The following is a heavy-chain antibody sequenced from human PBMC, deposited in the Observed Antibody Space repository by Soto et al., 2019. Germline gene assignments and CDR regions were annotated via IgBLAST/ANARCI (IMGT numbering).Heavy chain of an antibody. J-gene: IGHJ6*02. CDR1: GGTFSSYA. D-gene: IGHD5-12*01. CDR2: IIPIFGTA. Sequence: SVKVSCKASGGTFSSYAISWVRQAPGQGLEWMGGIIPIFGTANYAQKFQGRVTITADESTSTAYMELSSLRSEDTAVYYCAVVDIVATSRSGTCYYYYCMDVWGQGTMVTVSS. CDR3: AVVDIVATSRSGTCYYYYCMDV. V-gene: IGHV1-69*13.